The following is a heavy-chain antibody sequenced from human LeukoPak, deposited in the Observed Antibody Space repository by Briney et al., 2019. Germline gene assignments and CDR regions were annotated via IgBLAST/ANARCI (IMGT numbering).Heavy chain of an antibody. V-gene: IGHV3-30*02. Sequence: PGGSLRLSCAASGFTFSSYGMHWVRQAPGKGLEWVAFIRYDGSNKYYADSVKGRFTISRDNSKNTLYLQMNSLRAEDTAVYYYAAMTTVTNTLDYWGQGTLVTVSS. CDR2: IRYDGSNK. J-gene: IGHJ4*02. CDR3: AAMTTVTNTLDY. CDR1: GFTFSSYG. D-gene: IGHD4-11*01.